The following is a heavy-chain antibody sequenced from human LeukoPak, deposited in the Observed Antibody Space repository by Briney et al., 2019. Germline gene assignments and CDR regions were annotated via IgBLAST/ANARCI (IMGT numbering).Heavy chain of an antibody. CDR3: ARRAYYDTSGYSPASGYFDL. CDR1: GGSIFGHY. D-gene: IGHD3-22*01. Sequence: SETLSLTCTVSGGSIFGHYFNWIRQAPGKGLEWIGYINSSGITSYNPSLRSRGTMSIATSRSQFSLRLTSVTAADTAIYYCARRAYYDTSGYSPASGYFDLWGRGTLVSVFS. V-gene: IGHV4-4*08. CDR2: INSSGIT. J-gene: IGHJ2*01.